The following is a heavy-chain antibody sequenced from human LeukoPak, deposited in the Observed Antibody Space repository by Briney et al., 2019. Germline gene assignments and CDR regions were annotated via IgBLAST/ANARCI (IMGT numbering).Heavy chain of an antibody. J-gene: IGHJ4*02. Sequence: SETLSLTCAVSGGSFSSSNWWRWVRQPPGKGLEWFGEIYHSGSTNYNPSLKSRVTISVDKSKNQFSLKLSSVTAADTAVYYCATGGIAAAGNFFDYWGQGTLVTVSS. D-gene: IGHD6-13*01. CDR3: ATGGIAAAGNFFDY. V-gene: IGHV4-4*02. CDR1: GGSFSSSNW. CDR2: IYHSGST.